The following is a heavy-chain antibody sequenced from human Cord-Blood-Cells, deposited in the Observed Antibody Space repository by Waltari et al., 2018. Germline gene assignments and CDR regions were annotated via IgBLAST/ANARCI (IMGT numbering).Heavy chain of an antibody. CDR1: GGSISSSSYY. V-gene: IGHV4-39*01. D-gene: IGHD3-3*01. CDR2: IYYSGST. Sequence: LQLQESGPGLVKPSETLSLTCPVSGGSISSSSYYSGWSRQPPGEGLEWIGSIYYSGSTYYNPSLKSRVTISVDTSKNQFSLKLSSVTAADTAVYYCASPYYDFWSGYYQEAFDIWGQGTMVTVSS. J-gene: IGHJ3*02. CDR3: ASPYYDFWSGYYQEAFDI.